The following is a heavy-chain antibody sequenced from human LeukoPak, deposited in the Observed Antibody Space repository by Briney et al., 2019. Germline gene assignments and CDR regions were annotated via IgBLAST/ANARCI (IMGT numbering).Heavy chain of an antibody. J-gene: IGHJ4*02. V-gene: IGHV3-21*01. CDR2: ISSSGSYI. D-gene: IGHD4-17*01. CDR1: GFTFSSYS. CDR3: ARERGGYGDYVLGDFDY. Sequence: GGSLRLSCAASGFTFSSYSMNWVRQAPGKGLEWVSSISSSGSYIYYADSVKGRFTISKDNAKNSLYLQMNSLRAEDTAVYYCARERGGYGDYVLGDFDYWGQGTLVTVSS.